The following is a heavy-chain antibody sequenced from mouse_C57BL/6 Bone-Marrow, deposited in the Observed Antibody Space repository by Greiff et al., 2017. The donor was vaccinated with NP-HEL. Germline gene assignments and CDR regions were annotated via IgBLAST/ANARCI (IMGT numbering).Heavy chain of an antibody. CDR2: IYPRSGNT. D-gene: IGHD2-3*01. J-gene: IGHJ3*01. CDR1: GYTFTSYG. Sequence: VKLMESGAELARPGASVKLSCKASGYTFTSYGISWVKQRTGQGLEWIGEIYPRSGNTYYNEKFKGKATLTADKSSSTAYMELRSLTSEDSAVYFCARLRLLRRGAYWGQGTLVTVSA. V-gene: IGHV1-81*01. CDR3: ARLRLLRRGAY.